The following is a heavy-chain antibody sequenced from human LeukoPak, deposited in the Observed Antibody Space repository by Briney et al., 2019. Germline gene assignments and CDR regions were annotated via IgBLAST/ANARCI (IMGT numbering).Heavy chain of an antibody. CDR3: ARDRGSLEYDY. V-gene: IGHV3-74*01. CDR1: GFTFSSYS. CDR2: INGDGSRI. Sequence: PGGSLRLSCAASGFTFSSYSMNWVRQAPGKGLVWVPRINGDGSRISYADSVKGRFTISRDNAKNTLYLQMNSLRAEDTAVYYCARDRGSLEYDYWGQGTLVTVSS. D-gene: IGHD1-26*01. J-gene: IGHJ4*02.